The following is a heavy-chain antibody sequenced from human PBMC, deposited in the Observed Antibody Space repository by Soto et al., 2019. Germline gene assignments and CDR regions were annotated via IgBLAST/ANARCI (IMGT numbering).Heavy chain of an antibody. CDR2: ISWNSGSI. V-gene: IGHV3-9*01. CDR3: VKVKRGFGELFWFDP. Sequence: SLKISCAASGFTFDDYAMHWVRQAPGKGLEWVSGISWNSGSIGYADSVKGRFTISRDNAKNSLYLQMNSLRAEDTALYYCVKVKRGFGELFWFDPWGQGTLVTVSS. D-gene: IGHD3-10*01. CDR1: GFTFDDYA. J-gene: IGHJ5*02.